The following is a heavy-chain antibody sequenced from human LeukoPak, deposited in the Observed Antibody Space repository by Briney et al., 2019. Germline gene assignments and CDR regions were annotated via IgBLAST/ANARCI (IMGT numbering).Heavy chain of an antibody. V-gene: IGHV3-33*01. CDR1: GFTFSSYG. CDR2: IWYDGSNK. J-gene: IGHJ6*02. CDR3: ARNNGMDV. Sequence: PGRSLRLSCAASGFTFSSYGMHWVRQAPGEGLEWVAVIWYDGSNKYYADSVKGRFTISRDNSKNTLYLQMNSLRAEDTAVYHCARNNGMDVWGQGTTVIVSS.